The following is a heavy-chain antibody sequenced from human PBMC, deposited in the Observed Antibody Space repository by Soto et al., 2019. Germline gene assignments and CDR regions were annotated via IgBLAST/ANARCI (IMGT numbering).Heavy chain of an antibody. CDR1: GGTFSSYA. CDR3: ARNSLYYDSSGYYYGRAFVI. Sequence: QVQLVQSGAEVKKPGSSVKVSCKASGGTFSSYAISWVRQAPGQGLEWMGGIIPIFGTANYAQKFQGRVTITADKSTSTAYMELSSLRSEDTAVYYCARNSLYYDSSGYYYGRAFVIWGQGTMVTVSS. CDR2: IIPIFGTA. J-gene: IGHJ3*02. D-gene: IGHD3-22*01. V-gene: IGHV1-69*06.